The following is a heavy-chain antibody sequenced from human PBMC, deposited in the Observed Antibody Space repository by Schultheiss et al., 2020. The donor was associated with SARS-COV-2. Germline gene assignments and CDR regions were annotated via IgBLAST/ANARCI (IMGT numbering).Heavy chain of an antibody. CDR3: AIEDSSSWYPQDYYYYGMDV. V-gene: IGHV4-4*07. CDR2: IYTSGIT. D-gene: IGHD6-13*01. CDR1: GGSISSYY. Sequence: SETLSLTCTVSGGSISSYYWSWIRQPAGKGLEWIGRIYTSGITNYSPSLKSRVTISVDKSKNQFSLKLSSVTAADTAVYYCAIEDSSSWYPQDYYYYGMDVWGQGTTVTVS. J-gene: IGHJ6*02.